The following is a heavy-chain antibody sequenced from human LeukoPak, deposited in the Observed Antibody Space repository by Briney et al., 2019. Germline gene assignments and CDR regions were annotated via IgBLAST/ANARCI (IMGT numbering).Heavy chain of an antibody. CDR3: ARGGGNLDLYFDL. D-gene: IGHD4-23*01. CDR2: IKQDGSGK. CDR1: GFTFSSYW. V-gene: IGHV3-7*05. Sequence: GGSLRLSCAASGFTFSSYWMTWVRQAPGKGLDWVANIKQDGSGKYFVDSVKGRFTISRDNAKNSLYLQMINLRAEDTAVYYCARGGGNLDLYFDLWGRGTLVTVSS. J-gene: IGHJ2*01.